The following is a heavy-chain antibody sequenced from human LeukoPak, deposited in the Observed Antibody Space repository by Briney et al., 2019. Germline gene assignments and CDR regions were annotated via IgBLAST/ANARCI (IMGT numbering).Heavy chain of an antibody. CDR1: GFTFDDYG. V-gene: IGHV3-20*04. J-gene: IGHJ5*02. Sequence: PGGSLRLSCAASGFTFDDYGMSWVRQAPGKGLEWVSGINWNGGSTGYADSVKGRFTISRDNAKNSLYLQMNSLRAEDTALYYCARDPFRWLEISSWFDPWGQGTLVTVSS. D-gene: IGHD6-19*01. CDR2: INWNGGST. CDR3: ARDPFRWLEISSWFDP.